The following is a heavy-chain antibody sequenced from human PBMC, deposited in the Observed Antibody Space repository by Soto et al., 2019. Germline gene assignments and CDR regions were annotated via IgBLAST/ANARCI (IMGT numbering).Heavy chain of an antibody. CDR1: GSTFSSYS. J-gene: IGHJ4*02. D-gene: IGHD2-21*02. Sequence: PGGSLRLSCAVSGSTFSSYSMNWVRQAPGKGLEWVSPISSSTSYIYYADSVKGRFTISRDNAKKSLYLQMNSLRAEDTAVYYCARDWVNCGGDCSSDYFFDYWGQGILVTAPQ. V-gene: IGHV3-21*01. CDR3: ARDWVNCGGDCSSDYFFDY. CDR2: ISSSTSYI.